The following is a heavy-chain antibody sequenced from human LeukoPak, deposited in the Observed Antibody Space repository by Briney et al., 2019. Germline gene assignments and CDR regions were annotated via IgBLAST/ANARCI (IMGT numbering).Heavy chain of an antibody. CDR1: GGSFSAYY. Sequence: SETLSLTCAVYGGSFSAYYWSWIRQPPGKGLEWIGEINHGGSTNYNPSLKSRVTISVDTSKNQFSLKLSSVTAADTAVYYCARSESGGSPLGYFDLWGRGTLVTVSS. J-gene: IGHJ2*01. CDR2: INHGGST. V-gene: IGHV4-34*01. D-gene: IGHD2-15*01. CDR3: ARSESGGSPLGYFDL.